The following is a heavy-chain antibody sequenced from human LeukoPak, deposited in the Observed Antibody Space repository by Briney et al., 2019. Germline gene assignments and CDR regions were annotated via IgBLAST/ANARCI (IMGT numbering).Heavy chain of an antibody. CDR3: AGGQGWHFDL. V-gene: IGHV3-7*01. J-gene: IGHJ2*01. CDR2: IKHDGGEE. CDR1: GITFSSLW. D-gene: IGHD2-15*01. Sequence: AGGSLRLSCAASGITFSSLWMSWFRQAPGKGLEWVADIKHDGGEEHYVASVRGRFTISRDNAKLYLQMNSLRAEDTAVYYCAGGQGWHFDLWGRGTLITVSS.